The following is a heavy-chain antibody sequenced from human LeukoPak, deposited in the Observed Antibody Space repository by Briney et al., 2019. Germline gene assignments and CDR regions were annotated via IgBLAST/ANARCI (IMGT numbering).Heavy chain of an antibody. Sequence: GGSLRLSCAASGFTFSSYSMNWVRQAPGKGLEWVSYISSSSSTIYYADSVKGPFTISRDNAKNSLYLQMNSLRAEDTAVYYCARDRGYYYMDVWGKGTTVTVSS. D-gene: IGHD3-10*01. CDR2: ISSSSSTI. CDR1: GFTFSSYS. CDR3: ARDRGYYYMDV. V-gene: IGHV3-48*01. J-gene: IGHJ6*03.